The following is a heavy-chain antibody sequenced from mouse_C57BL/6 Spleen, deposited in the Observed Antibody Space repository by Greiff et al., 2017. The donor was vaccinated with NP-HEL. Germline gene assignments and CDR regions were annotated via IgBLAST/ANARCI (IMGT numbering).Heavy chain of an antibody. J-gene: IGHJ3*01. CDR2: ISDGGSYT. D-gene: IGHD1-1*01. CDR3: ARDGAYGSEDRFAY. CDR1: GFTFSSYA. Sequence: EVKLVESGGGLVKPGGSLKLSCAASGFTFSSYAMSWVRQTPEKRLEWVATISDGGSYTYYPDNVKGRFTISRDNAKNNLYLQMSHLKSEDTAMYYCARDGAYGSEDRFAYWGQGTLVTVSA. V-gene: IGHV5-4*01.